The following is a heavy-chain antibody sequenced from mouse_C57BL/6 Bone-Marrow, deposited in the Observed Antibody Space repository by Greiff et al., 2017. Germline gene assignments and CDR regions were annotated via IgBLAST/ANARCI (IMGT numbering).Heavy chain of an antibody. J-gene: IGHJ4*01. Sequence: EVNVVESGGGLVKPGGSLKLSCAASGFTFSSYAMSWVRQTPEKRLEWVATISDGGSYTYYPDNVKGRFTISRDNAKNNLYLQMSHLKSEDTAMYYCARDDYYGSRVYAMDYWGQGTSVTVSS. V-gene: IGHV5-4*01. CDR3: ARDDYYGSRVYAMDY. CDR2: ISDGGSYT. CDR1: GFTFSSYA. D-gene: IGHD1-1*01.